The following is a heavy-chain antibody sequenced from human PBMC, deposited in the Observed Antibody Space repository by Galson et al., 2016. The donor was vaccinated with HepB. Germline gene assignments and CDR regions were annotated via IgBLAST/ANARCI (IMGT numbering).Heavy chain of an antibody. J-gene: IGHJ4*02. CDR2: IWYDGHNT. V-gene: IGHV3-33*08. CDR1: GFSFSSYG. CDR3: ARTRGSSSSEVFHFDY. Sequence: SLRLSCAASGFSFSSYGMHWVRQAPGKGLEWLAVIWYDGHNTFYADSGKGRITISRDTSNNTLYLALNSLGAEDTAVYYCARTRGSSSSEVFHFDYWGQGTLVTVSS. D-gene: IGHD6-6*01.